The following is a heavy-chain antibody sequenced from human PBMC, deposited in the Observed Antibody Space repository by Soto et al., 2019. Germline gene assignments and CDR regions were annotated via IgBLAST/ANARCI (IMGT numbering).Heavy chain of an antibody. CDR2: IYYSGST. Sequence: SETLSLTCTVSGGSISSYYWSWIRQPPGKGLEWIGYIYYSGSTNYNPSLKSRVTISVDTSKNQFSLKLSSVTAADTAVYYCARASSYCRGGSCYLPFYYYYYMDVWGKGTTVTVSS. D-gene: IGHD2-15*01. V-gene: IGHV4-59*01. CDR3: ARASSYCRGGSCYLPFYYYYYMDV. J-gene: IGHJ6*03. CDR1: GGSISSYY.